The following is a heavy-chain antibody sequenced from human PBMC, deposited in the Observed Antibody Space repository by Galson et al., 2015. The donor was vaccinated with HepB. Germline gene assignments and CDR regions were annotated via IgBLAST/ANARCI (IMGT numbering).Heavy chain of an antibody. CDR2: ISSSSSYI. CDR1: GFTFSSYA. J-gene: IGHJ4*02. D-gene: IGHD1-26*01. V-gene: IGHV3-21*01. Sequence: LRLSCAASGFTFSSYAMSWVRQAPGKGLEWVSSISSSSSYIYYADSVKGRFTISRDNAKNSLYLQMNSLRAEDTAVYYCARDPAAVWELPIDYWGQGTLVTVSS. CDR3: ARDPAAVWELPIDY.